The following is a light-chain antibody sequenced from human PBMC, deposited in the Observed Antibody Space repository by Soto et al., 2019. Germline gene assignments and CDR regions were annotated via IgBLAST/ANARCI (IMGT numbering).Light chain of an antibody. V-gene: IGKV3-11*01. J-gene: IGKJ5*01. Sequence: ELVLTQSPGTLSLSPGERATLSCRVSHSVSSSYLAWYQQKPGQAPRLLIYDASNRATGIPARFSGSRSGTEFTLTIISLEPEDFAVYYCQQRRNWPHTFGQGTRLEI. CDR1: HSVSSSY. CDR2: DAS. CDR3: QQRRNWPHT.